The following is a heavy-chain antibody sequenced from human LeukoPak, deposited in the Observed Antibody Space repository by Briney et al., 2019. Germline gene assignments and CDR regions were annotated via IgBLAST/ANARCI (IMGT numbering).Heavy chain of an antibody. Sequence: GGSLSLSCAASGFPFSSYSMNWVRQSPGKGLEWVSLISTSSSYIYYADSVKGRFTISRDNAKNSLYLQMNSLRAEDTAVYFCARQQQQLWYDWGQGTLVTVSS. D-gene: IGHD5-18*01. CDR1: GFPFSSYS. J-gene: IGHJ4*02. V-gene: IGHV3-21*01. CDR2: ISTSSSYI. CDR3: ARQQQQLWYD.